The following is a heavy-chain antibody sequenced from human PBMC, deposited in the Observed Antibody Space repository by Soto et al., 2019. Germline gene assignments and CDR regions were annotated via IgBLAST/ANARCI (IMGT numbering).Heavy chain of an antibody. J-gene: IGHJ4*02. CDR3: ARRAAAGRSFDY. Sequence: GGSLRLSCAASGFTFSDYYMTWIRQAPGKGLEWVSYISGSGNSIYYADSVRGRFTVSRDNAKNSLFLQMNSLRAEDTAVYYCARRAAAGRSFDYWGLGTLVTVSS. V-gene: IGHV3-11*01. CDR1: GFTFSDYY. D-gene: IGHD6-13*01. CDR2: ISGSGNSI.